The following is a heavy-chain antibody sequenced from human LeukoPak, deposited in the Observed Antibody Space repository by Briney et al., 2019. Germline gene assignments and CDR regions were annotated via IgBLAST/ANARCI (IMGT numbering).Heavy chain of an antibody. Sequence: PGGSLRLSCAASGFTFSSYAMSWVRQAPGKGLEWVSTFSAYSGSTYYADSVKGRFTISRDNSKNTLYLQMNSLRADDTAVYYCAKKIGAYSGSPFDSWGQGTLVTVSS. J-gene: IGHJ4*02. CDR1: GFTFSSYA. CDR3: AKKIGAYSGSPFDS. CDR2: FSAYSGST. D-gene: IGHD6-13*01. V-gene: IGHV3-23*01.